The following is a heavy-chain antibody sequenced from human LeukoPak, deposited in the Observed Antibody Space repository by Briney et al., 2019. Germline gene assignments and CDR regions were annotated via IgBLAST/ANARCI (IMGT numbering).Heavy chain of an antibody. Sequence: PSETLSLTRAVYGGSFSGYYWSWIRQPPGKGLEWIGYIYYSGSTNYNPSLKSRVTISVDASKNQFSLKLSSVTAADTAVYFCARGGYSWIYWGQGTLVTVSS. V-gene: IGHV4-59*01. J-gene: IGHJ4*02. CDR2: IYYSGST. CDR3: ARGGYSWIY. D-gene: IGHD5-18*01. CDR1: GGSFSGYY.